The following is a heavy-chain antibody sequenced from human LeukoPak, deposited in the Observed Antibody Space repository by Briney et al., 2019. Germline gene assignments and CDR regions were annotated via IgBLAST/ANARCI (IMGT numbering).Heavy chain of an antibody. D-gene: IGHD4-23*01. J-gene: IGHJ6*02. V-gene: IGHV1-18*01. CDR2: ISGYNGNT. CDR3: ARDNGGNLRGYYYYGMDV. CDR1: GYTFSDYG. Sequence: ASVKVSCKASGYTFSDYGISWVRQAPGQGLEWMGWISGYNGNTNYAQNLQGRVTMTTDTSTYTVYMELRSLRSDDTAVYYCARDNGGNLRGYYYYGMDVWGQGTTVTVSS.